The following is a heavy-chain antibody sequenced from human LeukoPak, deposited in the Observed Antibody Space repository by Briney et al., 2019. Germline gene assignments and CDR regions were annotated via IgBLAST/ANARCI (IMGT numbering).Heavy chain of an antibody. V-gene: IGHV1-2*04. Sequence: ASVNVSCKASGYTFTVYYMHWVRQAPGQGLEWMGWINPNSGGTNYAQKFQGWVTMTRDTSISTAYMELSRLRSDDTAVYYCARSDTAMVLNYWGQGTLVTVSS. CDR2: INPNSGGT. D-gene: IGHD5-18*01. CDR1: GYTFTVYY. J-gene: IGHJ4*02. CDR3: ARSDTAMVLNY.